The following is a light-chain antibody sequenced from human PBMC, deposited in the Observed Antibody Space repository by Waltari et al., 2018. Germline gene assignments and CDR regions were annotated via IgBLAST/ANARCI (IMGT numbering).Light chain of an antibody. CDR1: QRVGRAV. Sequence: SCRASQRVGRAVAWYQQKPGQAPRLLIYDASSRATGISDKFSGSGSGTDFSLTISRVEPEDFAVYFCQMYVRLPVTFGQGTKVEVK. V-gene: IGKV3-20*01. CDR2: DAS. CDR3: QMYVRLPVT. J-gene: IGKJ1*01.